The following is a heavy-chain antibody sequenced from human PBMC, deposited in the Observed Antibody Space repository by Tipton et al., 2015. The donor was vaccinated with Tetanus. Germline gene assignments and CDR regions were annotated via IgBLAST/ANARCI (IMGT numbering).Heavy chain of an antibody. D-gene: IGHD3-10*01. J-gene: IGHJ6*02. CDR3: AGDGEKIMTSDRRQRRATNYYYHYGLDV. CDR1: GGSLSGHH. CDR2: IYHSESA. V-gene: IGHV4-59*11. Sequence: LRLSCTVSGGSLSGHHWNWIRQSPGKGLEWIGNIYHSESANYNPSLKSRVTISVDTSKNQITLTLKSVTAADTALYYCAGDGEKIMTSDRRQRRATNYYYHYGLDVWGQGTTVTVSS.